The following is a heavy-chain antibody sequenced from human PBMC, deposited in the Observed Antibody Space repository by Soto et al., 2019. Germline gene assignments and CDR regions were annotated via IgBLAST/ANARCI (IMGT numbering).Heavy chain of an antibody. CDR3: ARVLFFLVRGAPFDF. Sequence: QVQLVQSGAEVKKPGASVKVSCQVSGYTFTDHYLHWVRQAPGHGLEWMGWINAGDGDTNYAQKFQGRIPMTRDTSMKTAYLSLSRLTAVDTAVYYCARVLFFLVRGAPFDFWGQGTLVSVSS. CDR1: GYTFTDHY. D-gene: IGHD3-10*01. J-gene: IGHJ4*02. CDR2: INAGDGDT. V-gene: IGHV1-2*02.